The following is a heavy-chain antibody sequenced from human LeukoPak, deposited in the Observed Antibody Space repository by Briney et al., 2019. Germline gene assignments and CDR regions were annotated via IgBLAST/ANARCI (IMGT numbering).Heavy chain of an antibody. D-gene: IGHD4-23*01. J-gene: IGHJ3*02. V-gene: IGHV3-23*01. CDR2: ISGSGGST. CDR1: GFSFSSYA. CDR3: AKDSKKLSPRVFDI. Sequence: GGSLRLSCAASGFSFSSYAMSWVRQAPGKGLEWVSAISGSGGSTYYAGSVKGRFTISRDNSKDTVYLQMSSLRAEDTAVCYCAKDSKKLSPRVFDIWGQGTMVTVSS.